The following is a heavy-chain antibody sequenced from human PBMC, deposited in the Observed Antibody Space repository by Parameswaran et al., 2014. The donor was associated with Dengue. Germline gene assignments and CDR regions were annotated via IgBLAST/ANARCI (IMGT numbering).Heavy chain of an antibody. CDR1: GYTFTSYA. J-gene: IGHJ4*02. V-gene: IGHV1-3*01. D-gene: IGHD6-19*01. CDR3: ARSLAVAGHSGVTY. Sequence: PGASVKVSCRASGYTFTSYAMHWVRQAPGQRLEWMGWINAGNGNTKYSQKFQGRVTITRDTSASTAYMELSSLRSEDTAVYYCARSLAVAGHSGVTYWGQGNPGHRLL. CDR2: INAGNGNT.